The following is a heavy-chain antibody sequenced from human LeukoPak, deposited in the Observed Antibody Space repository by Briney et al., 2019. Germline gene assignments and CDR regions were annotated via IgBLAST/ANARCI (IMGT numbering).Heavy chain of an antibody. Sequence: ASVKVSCKASGYTFTGYYMYWVRQAPGQGLEWMGWINPNSGGTNYAQKFQGRVTMTRDTSIRTPYMELSRLRSDDTAVYYCARASETYYKVPFDPWGQGTLVTVSS. J-gene: IGHJ5*02. D-gene: IGHD3-10*02. CDR3: ARASETYYKVPFDP. CDR1: GYTFTGYY. V-gene: IGHV1-2*02. CDR2: INPNSGGT.